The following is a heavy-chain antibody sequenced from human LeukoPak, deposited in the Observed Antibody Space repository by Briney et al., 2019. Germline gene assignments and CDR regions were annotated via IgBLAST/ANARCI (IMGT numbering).Heavy chain of an antibody. CDR1: GFTFSSYA. V-gene: IGHV3-23*01. CDR2: ISGSGGST. J-gene: IGHJ4*02. CDR3: ARDLLGYCSSTSCYAVY. Sequence: GGSLRLSCAASGFTFSSYAMSWVRQAPGKGLEWVSAISGSGGSTYYADSVKGRFTISRDNSKNTLYLQMNSLRAEDTAVYYCARDLLGYCSSTSCYAVYWGQGTLVTVSS. D-gene: IGHD2-2*01.